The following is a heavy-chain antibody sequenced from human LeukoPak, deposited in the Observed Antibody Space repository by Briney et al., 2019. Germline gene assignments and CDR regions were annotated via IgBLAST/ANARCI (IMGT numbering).Heavy chain of an antibody. J-gene: IGHJ4*02. V-gene: IGHV1-2*04. D-gene: IGHD6-19*01. CDR3: ARDPSSGWYVFDY. CDR2: INPNSGGT. CDR1: GYTFTGYY. Sequence: SVKVSCKASGYTFTGYYMHWVRQAPGQGLEWMGWINPNSGGTNYAQKFQGWVTMTRDTSISTAYMELSRLRSDDTVVYYCARDPSSGWYVFDYWGQGTLVTVSS.